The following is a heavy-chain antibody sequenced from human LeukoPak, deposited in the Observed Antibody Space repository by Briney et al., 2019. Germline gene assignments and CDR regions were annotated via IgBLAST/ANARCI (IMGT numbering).Heavy chain of an antibody. D-gene: IGHD6-6*01. Sequence: GGSLRLSCAASGFTFSSYAMSWVRQAQGKGLEWVSAISGSGGSTYYADSVKGRFTISRDNSKNTLYLQMNSLRAEDTAVYYCAKVKSRSSLAHFYYFDYWGQGTLVTVSS. CDR2: ISGSGGST. V-gene: IGHV3-23*01. J-gene: IGHJ4*02. CDR1: GFTFSSYA. CDR3: AKVKSRSSLAHFYYFDY.